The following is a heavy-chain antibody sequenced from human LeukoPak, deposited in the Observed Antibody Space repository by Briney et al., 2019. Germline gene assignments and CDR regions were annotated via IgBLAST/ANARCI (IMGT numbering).Heavy chain of an antibody. D-gene: IGHD3-22*01. CDR1: GGSISGYF. Sequence: SETLSLTCTVSGGSISGYFWSWIRQPPGKGLEWIGSIYYSGSTYYNPSLKSRVTISVDTSKNQFSLKLSSVTAADTAVYYCARASGYYDSSGYHINYFDYWGQGTLVTVSS. J-gene: IGHJ4*02. CDR2: IYYSGST. CDR3: ARASGYYDSSGYHINYFDY. V-gene: IGHV4-59*05.